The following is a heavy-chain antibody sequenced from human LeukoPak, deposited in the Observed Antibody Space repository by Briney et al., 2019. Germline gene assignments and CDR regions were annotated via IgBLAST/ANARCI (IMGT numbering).Heavy chain of an antibody. CDR3: AKETYCSSTSCLWGIDY. V-gene: IGHV3-30*02. CDR2: IRYDGSNK. D-gene: IGHD2-2*01. CDR1: GFTFSGSA. Sequence: GGSLRLSCAASGFTFSGSAMHWVRQAPGKGLEWVAFIRYDGSNKYYADSVKGRFAISRDNSKNTLYLQMNSLRAEDTAVYYCAKETYCSSTSCLWGIDYWGQGTLVTVSS. J-gene: IGHJ4*02.